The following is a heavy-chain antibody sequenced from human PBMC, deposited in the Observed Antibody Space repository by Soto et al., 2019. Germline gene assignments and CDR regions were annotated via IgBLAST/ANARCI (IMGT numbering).Heavy chain of an antibody. CDR1: GFTFRSYA. CDR3: AKGGYYFESSGFSFDY. CDR2: ISASGSNT. D-gene: IGHD3-22*01. J-gene: IGHJ4*02. Sequence: GGSLRLSCAASGFTFRSYAMSWVRQAPGKGLEWVSAISASGSNTYYADSVKGRFTISRDNSKNTLFPQINSLRAEDTAVYYCAKGGYYFESSGFSFDYWGLGTLVTVS. V-gene: IGHV3-23*01.